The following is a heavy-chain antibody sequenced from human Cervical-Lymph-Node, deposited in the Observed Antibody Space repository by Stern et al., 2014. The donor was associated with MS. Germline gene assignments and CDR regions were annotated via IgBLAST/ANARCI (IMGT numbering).Heavy chain of an antibody. J-gene: IGHJ3*02. CDR3: AKGRGYYYEEALDM. Sequence: EVHLVESGGGLVQPGGSLRLSCGTSGFTFNIYGMNWVRQGPGKGLEWVSGISGSGSNTVYADSVKGRFTMSRDNSRKTVYLQLNSLRAEDTATYYCAKGRGYYYEEALDMWGQGTMVTVSS. CDR1: GFTFNIYG. D-gene: IGHD3-22*01. V-gene: IGHV3-23*04. CDR2: ISGSGSNT.